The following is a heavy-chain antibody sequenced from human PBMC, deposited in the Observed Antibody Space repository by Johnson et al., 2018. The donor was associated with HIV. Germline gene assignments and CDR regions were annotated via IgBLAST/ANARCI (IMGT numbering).Heavy chain of an antibody. V-gene: IGHV3-7*03. J-gene: IGHJ3*02. Sequence: VQLVESGGGVVQPGGSLRLSCAASGFTFSSYGMHWVRQAPGKGLEWVANINQGGSESNYVDSLRGRFTISRDNAKTSLYLQMNSLRAEDTAFYYCAKVRGAARRDAFDIWGQGTMVTVSS. D-gene: IGHD6-6*01. CDR3: AKVRGAARRDAFDI. CDR1: GFTFSSYG. CDR2: INQGGSES.